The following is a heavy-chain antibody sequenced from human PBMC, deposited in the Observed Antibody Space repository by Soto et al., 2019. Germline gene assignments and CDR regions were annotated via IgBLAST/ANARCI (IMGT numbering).Heavy chain of an antibody. Sequence: ASVKVSCKVSGYTLTELSMHWVRQAPGKGLEWMGGFDPEDGETIYAQKFQGRVTMTEDTSTDTAYMELSSLRSEDTAVYYCATVIRVTMIVVGNWFDPWGQGTLVTVSS. J-gene: IGHJ5*02. V-gene: IGHV1-24*01. CDR3: ATVIRVTMIVVGNWFDP. CDR2: FDPEDGET. D-gene: IGHD3-22*01. CDR1: GYTLTELS.